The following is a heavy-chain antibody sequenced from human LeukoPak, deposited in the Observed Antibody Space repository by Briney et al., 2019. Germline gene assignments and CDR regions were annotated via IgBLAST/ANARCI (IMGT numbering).Heavy chain of an antibody. J-gene: IGHJ1*01. D-gene: IGHD3-22*01. V-gene: IGHV3-7*01. CDR2: IKQDGSEK. CDR3: ARSSDYDSGDYYPFQH. CDR1: GFTFSSYA. Sequence: PGRSLRLSCAASGFTFSSYAMHWVRQAPGKGLEWVANIKQDGSEKYYVDSVKGRFTISRDNANNSLYLQMNSLRAEDTAVYYCARSSDYDSGDYYPFQHWGQGTLVTVSS.